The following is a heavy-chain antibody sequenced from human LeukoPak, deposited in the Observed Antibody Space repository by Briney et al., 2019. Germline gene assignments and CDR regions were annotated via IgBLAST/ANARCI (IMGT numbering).Heavy chain of an antibody. D-gene: IGHD2-15*01. CDR1: GVSITDYY. CDR2: IYYSGRT. J-gene: IGHJ4*02. Sequence: SETPSLTCTVSGVSITDYYWSWIRQPPGKGLECIGNIYYSGRTNYNPSLKSRVTISLDTSKNQFSLKLSSVTAADTAVYYCARINCSGDSCKNTPDYWGQGTLATVSS. CDR3: ARINCSGDSCKNTPDY. V-gene: IGHV4-59*01.